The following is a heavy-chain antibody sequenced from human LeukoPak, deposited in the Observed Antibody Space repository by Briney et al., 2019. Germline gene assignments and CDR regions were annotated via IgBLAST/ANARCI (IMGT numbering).Heavy chain of an antibody. Sequence: ASVKVSCKASGYTFTSYGISWVRQAPGQGLEWMGWISAYNGNTNYAQKLQGRVTMTTDTSTSTAYMELRSLRSDDTAVYYCARDLKGRYFDWLDPWGQGTLVTVSS. J-gene: IGHJ5*02. CDR2: ISAYNGNT. CDR1: GYTFTSYG. CDR3: ARDLKGRYFDWLDP. V-gene: IGHV1-18*01. D-gene: IGHD3-9*01.